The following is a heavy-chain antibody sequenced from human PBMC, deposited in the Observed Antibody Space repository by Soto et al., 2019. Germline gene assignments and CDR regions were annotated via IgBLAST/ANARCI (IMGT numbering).Heavy chain of an antibody. D-gene: IGHD2-15*01. V-gene: IGHV1-3*01. J-gene: IGHJ5*02. CDR1: GYTFTKYA. Sequence: GASVKVSCKASGYTFTKYALHWVRQAPGQRLEWMGWINAGNGNTKYSQKFQGRVTISRDTSASTSYMQLSNLRSEDRAVYYCARGDGYCSGGTCYRWFDPWGHGTLVTVSS. CDR3: ARGDGYCSGGTCYRWFDP. CDR2: INAGNGNT.